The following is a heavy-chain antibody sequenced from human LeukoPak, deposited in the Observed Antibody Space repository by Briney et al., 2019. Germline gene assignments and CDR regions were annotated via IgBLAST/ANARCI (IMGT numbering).Heavy chain of an antibody. CDR2: IYYSGST. D-gene: IGHD6-19*01. J-gene: IGHJ4*02. V-gene: IGHV4-39*01. CDR1: GGPISTSSYY. Sequence: PSETLSLTCTVSGGPISTSSYYWAYIRQPPGKGLEWIGSIYYSGSTYYNTSLKSRVTMSVDTSKNQFSLTLTSVTAADSAVYYCARLSRAVADNWGQGTLVTVSS. CDR3: ARLSRAVADN.